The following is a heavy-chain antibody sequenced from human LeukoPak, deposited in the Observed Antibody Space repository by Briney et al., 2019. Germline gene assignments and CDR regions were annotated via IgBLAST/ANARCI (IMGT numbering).Heavy chain of an antibody. V-gene: IGHV1-8*01. J-gene: IGHJ1*01. Sequence: ASVTVSCKASGYTFTSYDINWVRQATGQGLEWMGWMSPNSGNTGYAQKFQGRVTMTRNASISTAYMELSSLRSDDTAVYYCARGGGSTWTQRGYFQHWGQGTLVTVSS. CDR2: MSPNSGNT. CDR3: ARGGGSTWTQRGYFQH. D-gene: IGHD6-13*01. CDR1: GYTFTSYD.